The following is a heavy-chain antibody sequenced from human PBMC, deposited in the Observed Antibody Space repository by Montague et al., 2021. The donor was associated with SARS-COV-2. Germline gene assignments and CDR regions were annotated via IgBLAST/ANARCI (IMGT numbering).Heavy chain of an antibody. CDR3: ARIRAGSTYDAFDI. J-gene: IGHJ3*02. CDR1: GFSLSTSGMC. V-gene: IGHV2-70*01. D-gene: IGHD3-10*01. Sequence: PALVKPTQTLTLTCTFSGFSLSTSGMCVSWIRQPPGKALEWLALIDWDDDKYYSTSLKTRLTISKDTSKNQVVLTMTNMDPVDTATYYCARIRAGSTYDAFDIWGQGTMVTVPS. CDR2: IDWDDDK.